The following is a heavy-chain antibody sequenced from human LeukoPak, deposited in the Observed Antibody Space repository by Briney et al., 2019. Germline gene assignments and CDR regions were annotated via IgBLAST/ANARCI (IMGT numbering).Heavy chain of an antibody. CDR2: IYYSGST. V-gene: IGHV4-59*01. J-gene: IGHJ4*02. D-gene: IGHD5-18*01. CDR1: GGSISSYY. CDR3: ARVSTRPRDTAMVD. Sequence: SETLSLTCTVSGGSISSYYWSWIRQPPGKGLEWIGYIYYSGSTNYNPSLKSRVTISVDTSKNQFSLKLSSVTAADTAVYYCARVSTRPRDTAMVDWGQGTLVTVSS.